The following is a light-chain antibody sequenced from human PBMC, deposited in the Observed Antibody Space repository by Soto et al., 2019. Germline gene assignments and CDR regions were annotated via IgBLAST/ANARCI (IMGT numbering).Light chain of an antibody. V-gene: IGLV2-14*01. CDR2: EVS. Sequence: QSALTKPASVSGSPGQSITISCTGTSSDFGGYNYVSWYQQHPGKAPKLMIYEVSNRPSGVSNRFSGSKSGNTASLTISGLQAEDEADYYCSSYTSSSTPWVFGGGTKLTVL. CDR3: SSYTSSSTPWV. CDR1: SSDFGGYNY. J-gene: IGLJ3*02.